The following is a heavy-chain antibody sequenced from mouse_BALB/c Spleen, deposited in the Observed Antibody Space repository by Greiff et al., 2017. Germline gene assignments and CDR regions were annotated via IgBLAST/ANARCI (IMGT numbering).Heavy chain of an antibody. CDR1: GYTFTSYW. Sequence: QVQLKQSGAELAKPGASVKMSCKASGYTFTSYWMHWVKQRPGQGLEWIGYINPSTGYTEYNQKFKDKATLTADKSSSTAYMQLSSLTSEDSAVYYCARLAYYGSSSPFAYWGQGTLVTVSA. CDR3: ARLAYYGSSSPFAY. D-gene: IGHD1-1*01. CDR2: INPSTGYT. V-gene: IGHV1-7*01. J-gene: IGHJ3*01.